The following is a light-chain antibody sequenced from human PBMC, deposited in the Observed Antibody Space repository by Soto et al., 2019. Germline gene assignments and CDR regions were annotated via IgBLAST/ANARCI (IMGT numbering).Light chain of an antibody. CDR2: DVS. V-gene: IGLV2-14*01. J-gene: IGLJ1*01. CDR1: SSDVGGYNY. CDR3: SSYTSSITRV. Sequence: QSVLTQPASVSGSPGQSIAISCTGTSSDVGGYNYVSWYQLHPDKAPKLIIYDVSNRPSGVSNRFSGSKSGNTASLTISGLQPEDEADYYCSSYTSSITRVFGTGTKATV.